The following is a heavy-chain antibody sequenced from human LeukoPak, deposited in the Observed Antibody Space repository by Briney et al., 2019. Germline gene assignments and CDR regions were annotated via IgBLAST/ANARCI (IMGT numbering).Heavy chain of an antibody. Sequence: GGSLRLSCAASGFTSSSYAMSWVRQAPGKGLEWVSAISGSGGSTYYADSVKGRFTISRDNSKNTLYLQMNSLRAEDTAVYYCAKGAKTYYDFWSGWGYLDYWGQGTLVTVSS. CDR3: AKGAKTYYDFWSGWGYLDY. CDR1: GFTSSSYA. J-gene: IGHJ4*02. D-gene: IGHD3-3*01. CDR2: ISGSGGST. V-gene: IGHV3-23*01.